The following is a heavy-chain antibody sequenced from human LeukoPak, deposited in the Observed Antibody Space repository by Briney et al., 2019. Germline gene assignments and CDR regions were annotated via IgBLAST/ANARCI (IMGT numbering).Heavy chain of an antibody. CDR2: IRYDGSNK. D-gene: IGHD2-2*02. CDR3: AKDGGYCSSTSCYNRPFDY. Sequence: QPGGSLRLSCAASGFTFSSYGMHWVRQAPGKGLEWVAFIRYDGSNKYYADSVKGRFTISRDNSKNTLYLQMNSLRAEDTAVYHCAKDGGYCSSTSCYNRPFDYWGQGTLVTVSS. J-gene: IGHJ4*02. V-gene: IGHV3-30*02. CDR1: GFTFSSYG.